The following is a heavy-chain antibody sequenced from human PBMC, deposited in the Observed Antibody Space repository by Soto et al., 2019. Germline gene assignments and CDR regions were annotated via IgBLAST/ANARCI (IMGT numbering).Heavy chain of an antibody. J-gene: IGHJ4*02. V-gene: IGHV4-59*13. Sequence: SETLSLTCTVSGGSISVSYWSWIRQTPGKVLEWVGYIHYSGSTNYSPSLKSRVTMSVDSAKNQFSLQLSSVTAADTAVYFCTKSRRTDAEGYSFDYWGQGALVTVSS. CDR2: IHYSGST. CDR3: TKSRRTDAEGYSFDY. D-gene: IGHD2-15*01. CDR1: GGSISVSY.